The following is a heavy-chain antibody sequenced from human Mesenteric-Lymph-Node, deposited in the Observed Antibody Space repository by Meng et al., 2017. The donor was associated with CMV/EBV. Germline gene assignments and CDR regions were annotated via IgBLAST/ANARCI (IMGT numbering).Heavy chain of an antibody. CDR2: IKSNTDGGTT. V-gene: IGHV3-15*01. J-gene: IGHJ6*02. D-gene: IGHD6-13*01. CDR3: TTDRSSSSWYARNYDYGMDV. Sequence: GASLKISWAASGFTFSNAWMSWVRQAPGKGLEWVGRIKSNTDGGTTDYAAPVKGRFTNSRDDSKNTLYLQMNSLNTEDTAVYYCTTDRSSSSWYARNYDYGMDVWGQGTTVTVSS. CDR1: GFTFSNAW.